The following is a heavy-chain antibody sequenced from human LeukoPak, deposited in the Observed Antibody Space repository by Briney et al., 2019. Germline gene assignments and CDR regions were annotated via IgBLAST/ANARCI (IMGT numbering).Heavy chain of an antibody. D-gene: IGHD2-21*02. V-gene: IGHV4-4*08. CDR2: IYTSGST. CDR1: GGSISSYY. CDR3: ARGGSIVVVTGGGTFDI. J-gene: IGHJ3*02. Sequence: PSETLSLTCTVSGGSISSYYWSWIRQPPGKGLEWIGRIYTSGSTNYNPSLKSRVTISVDTSKNQFSLKLSSVTAADTAVYYCARGGSIVVVTGGGTFDIWGQGTMVTVSS.